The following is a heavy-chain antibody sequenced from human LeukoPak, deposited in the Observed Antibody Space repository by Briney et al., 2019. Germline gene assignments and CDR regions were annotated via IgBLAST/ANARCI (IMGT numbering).Heavy chain of an antibody. D-gene: IGHD1-14*01. CDR3: ARTNQISETAFDI. CDR2: ILSSGST. V-gene: IGHV4-59*01. CDR1: CGSINHYY. Sequence: WETLALICNVSCGSINHYYWSLIGQNAGKGLEWIGSILSSGSTNYNPSVKSRVTISVDPSKNQFSLKLSSVTAADTAVYYCARTNQISETAFDIWGQGTMVIVSS. J-gene: IGHJ3*02.